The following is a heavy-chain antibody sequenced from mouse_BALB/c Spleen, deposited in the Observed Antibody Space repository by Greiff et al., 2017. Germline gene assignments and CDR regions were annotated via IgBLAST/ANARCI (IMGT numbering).Heavy chain of an antibody. CDR3: ARWGYGSSYVNYAMDY. CDR2: ISYSGST. CDR1: GYSITSDYA. V-gene: IGHV3-2*02. J-gene: IGHJ4*01. Sequence: EVKLLESGPGLVKPSQSLSLTCTVTGYSITSDYAWNWIRQFPGNKLEWMGYISYSGSTSYNPSLKSRISITRDTSKNQFFLQLNSVTTEDTATYYCARWGYGSSYVNYAMDYWGQGTSFTVSS. D-gene: IGHD1-1*01.